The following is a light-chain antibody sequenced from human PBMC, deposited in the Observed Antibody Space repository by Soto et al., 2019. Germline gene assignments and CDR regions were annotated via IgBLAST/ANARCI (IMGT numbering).Light chain of an antibody. Sequence: EIVLTQSPATLSLSPGESATLSCRASQSVSHFLAWYQQKPGQAPGLLIYDTSSRATGIPGRFSGSGSGTDFTLTIDILEPADAAVYYCQQRTDWPTFGGGTKVEI. CDR3: QQRTDWPT. CDR1: QSVSHF. J-gene: IGKJ4*01. CDR2: DTS. V-gene: IGKV3-11*01.